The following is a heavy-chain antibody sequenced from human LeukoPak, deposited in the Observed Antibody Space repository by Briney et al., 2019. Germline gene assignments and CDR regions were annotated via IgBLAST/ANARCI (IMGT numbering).Heavy chain of an antibody. Sequence: GGTLRLSCAVSGFNGMSWVRQAPGKGLEWVSAISGGGDKTYYADSVKGRFTISRDNAKNTVYLQMNSLRAEDTAVYYCVRDWGYDSSGYWQKYFDTWGQGTLVTVSS. J-gene: IGHJ4*02. CDR2: ISGGGDKT. CDR1: GFNG. V-gene: IGHV3-23*01. CDR3: VRDWGYDSSGYWQKYFDT. D-gene: IGHD3-22*01.